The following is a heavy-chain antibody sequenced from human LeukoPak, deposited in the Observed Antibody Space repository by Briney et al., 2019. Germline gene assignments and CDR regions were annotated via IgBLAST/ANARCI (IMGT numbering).Heavy chain of an antibody. J-gene: IGHJ4*02. D-gene: IGHD2-2*01. CDR2: INHSGST. V-gene: IGHV4-34*01. CDR3: ARGTGGVPAALYYFDY. CDR1: GGSFSGYY. Sequence: SETLSLTCAVYGGSFSGYYWSWIRQPPGKGLEWIGEINHSGSTNYTPALKSRVTISVDTSKNLFSLKLSSVTAADTAVYYCARGTGGVPAALYYFDYWGQGTLVTVSS.